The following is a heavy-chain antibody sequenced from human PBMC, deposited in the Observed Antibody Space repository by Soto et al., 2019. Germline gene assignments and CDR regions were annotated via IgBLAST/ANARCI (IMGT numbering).Heavy chain of an antibody. D-gene: IGHD2-15*01. Sequence: WGSLRLSCAASDFTFSIYAMRWVRQAPGKGLEWVAVISYDGSNKYYADSVKGRFTISRDNSKNTLYLQMNSLRAEDTAVYYCARRGWYYWGQGTMVTVSS. CDR3: ARRGWYY. V-gene: IGHV3-30-3*01. J-gene: IGHJ4*02. CDR2: ISYDGSNK. CDR1: DFTFSIYA.